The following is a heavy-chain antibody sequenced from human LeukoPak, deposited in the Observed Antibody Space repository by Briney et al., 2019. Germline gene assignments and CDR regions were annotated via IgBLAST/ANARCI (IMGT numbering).Heavy chain of an antibody. V-gene: IGHV4-39*07. D-gene: IGHD6-6*01. CDR2: IYYSGST. J-gene: IGHJ4*02. Sequence: SETLSLTCTVSGGSISSSSYYWGWIRQPPGKGLEWIGSIYYSGSTYYNPSLKSRVTISVDTSKNQFSLKLSSVTAADTAVYYCARADSSSIDYWGQGTLVTVSS. CDR3: ARADSSSIDY. CDR1: GGSISSSSYY.